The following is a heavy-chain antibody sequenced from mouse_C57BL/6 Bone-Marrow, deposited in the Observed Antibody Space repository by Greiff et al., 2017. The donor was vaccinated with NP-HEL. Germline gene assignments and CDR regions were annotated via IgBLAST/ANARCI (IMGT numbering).Heavy chain of an antibody. CDR3: ARTDYDGYFDV. Sequence: QVQLKESGAELVKPGASVKMSCKASGYTFTSYWITWVKQRPGQGLEWIGDIYPGSGSTNYTEQFKSKATLTVATSSSTAYMQLSSLTSEDSAVYYCARTDYDGYFDVWGTGTTVTVSS. V-gene: IGHV1-55*01. D-gene: IGHD2-4*01. CDR1: GYTFTSYW. J-gene: IGHJ1*03. CDR2: IYPGSGST.